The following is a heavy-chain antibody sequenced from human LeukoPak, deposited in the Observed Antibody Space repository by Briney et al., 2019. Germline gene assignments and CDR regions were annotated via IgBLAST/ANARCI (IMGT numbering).Heavy chain of an antibody. CDR3: ARDDLERVGATPLDY. D-gene: IGHD1-26*01. Sequence: GRSLRLSCAASGFTFSSYGMHWVRQAPAKGLEWVAGIWYDGGKTYCADSVKGRFTISRDNSKNTLYLQMNSLRAEDTAVYYCARDDLERVGATPLDYWGQGTLVTVSS. CDR2: IWYDGGKT. CDR1: GFTFSSYG. V-gene: IGHV3-33*01. J-gene: IGHJ4*02.